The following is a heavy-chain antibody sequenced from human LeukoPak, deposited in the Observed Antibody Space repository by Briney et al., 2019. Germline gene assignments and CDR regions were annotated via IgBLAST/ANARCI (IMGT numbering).Heavy chain of an antibody. CDR2: ISSSSSYI. CDR1: GFTFSSYW. CDR3: ARASRSYCSSTSCYADYYMDV. D-gene: IGHD2-2*01. V-gene: IGHV3-21*01. Sequence: GGSLRLSCAASGFTFSSYWMNWVRQAPGKGLEWVSSISSSSSYIYYADSVKGRFTISRDNAKNSLYLQMNSLRAEDTAVYYCARASRSYCSSTSCYADYYMDVWGKGTTVTVSS. J-gene: IGHJ6*03.